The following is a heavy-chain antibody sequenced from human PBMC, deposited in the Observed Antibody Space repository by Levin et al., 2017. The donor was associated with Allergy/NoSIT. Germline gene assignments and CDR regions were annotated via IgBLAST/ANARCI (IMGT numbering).Heavy chain of an antibody. CDR1: GGSISSSNYY. D-gene: IGHD6-19*01. CDR3: ARQGTAVAGRTFDY. V-gene: IGHV4-39*01. Sequence: LRLSCTVSGGSISSSNYYWGWIRQPPGKGLEWIGSIYYTGSTYYNPSLKSRITMSVDTSKSQFSLKLSSVTASDTAVYYCARQGTAVAGRTFDYWGQGTLVTVSS. CDR2: IYYTGST. J-gene: IGHJ4*02.